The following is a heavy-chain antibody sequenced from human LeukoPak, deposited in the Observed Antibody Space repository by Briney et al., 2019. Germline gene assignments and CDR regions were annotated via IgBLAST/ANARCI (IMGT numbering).Heavy chain of an antibody. D-gene: IGHD2/OR15-2a*01. CDR1: GFTFTDAW. CDR2: IKSKTAGGTT. J-gene: IGHJ6*02. Sequence: GGSLRLSCAASGFTFTDAWMHWVRQAPGKGLEWVGRIKSKTAGGTTDYAAPVQGRFSISRDDSKNMVYLQMSSPKTEDTAVYYCAQLLYDFWGQGTTVTVSS. V-gene: IGHV3-15*01. CDR3: AQLLYDF.